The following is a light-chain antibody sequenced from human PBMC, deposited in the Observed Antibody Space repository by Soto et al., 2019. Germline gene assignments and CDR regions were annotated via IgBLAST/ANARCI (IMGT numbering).Light chain of an antibody. CDR1: QSVIISY. Sequence: EIVLTQSPGTLSLSPGEKATLSCSASQSVIISYLVWYQQKPGQAPRLLIYGASSRATGIPDRFSGSGSGTDFTLTISRLEPEDFAVYYCQQYGSSPPYTFGQGTKLEIK. V-gene: IGKV3-20*01. CDR2: GAS. CDR3: QQYGSSPPYT. J-gene: IGKJ2*01.